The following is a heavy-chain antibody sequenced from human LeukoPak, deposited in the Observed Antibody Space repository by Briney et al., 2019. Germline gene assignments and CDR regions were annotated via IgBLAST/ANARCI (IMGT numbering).Heavy chain of an antibody. CDR1: GGSISSGGYS. CDR3: ARTVVTPHLFDY. Sequence: SETLSLTCAVSGGSISSGGYSWSWIRQPPGKGLEWIGYIYYSGSTYYNPSLKSRVTISVDTSKNQFSLKLSSVTAADTAVYYCARTVVTPHLFDYWGQGTLVTVSS. J-gene: IGHJ4*02. V-gene: IGHV4-30-4*01. D-gene: IGHD4-23*01. CDR2: IYYSGST.